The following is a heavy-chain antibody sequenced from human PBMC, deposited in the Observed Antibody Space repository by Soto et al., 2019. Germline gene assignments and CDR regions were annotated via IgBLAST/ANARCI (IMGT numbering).Heavy chain of an antibody. D-gene: IGHD3-3*01. CDR3: SRNSYFDFWSGYQSALDL. CDR2: IYYSGST. V-gene: IGHV4-61*08. J-gene: IGHJ4*03. Sequence: PSIGSGLSRYSVRSTADDGSWIQQHPGKGLECIGYIYYSGSTYYNPSLKSRVTISVDSSKNQFSLSLTSVTAADTAVYYCSRNSYFDFWSGYQSALDLWGQAPVGTGSS. CDR1: RYSVRSTADD.